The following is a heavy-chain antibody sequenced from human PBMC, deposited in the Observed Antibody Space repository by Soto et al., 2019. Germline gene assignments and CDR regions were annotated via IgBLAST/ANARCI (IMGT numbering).Heavy chain of an antibody. V-gene: IGHV3-21*01. CDR1: GFTFSSYS. J-gene: IGHJ4*02. D-gene: IGHD6-13*01. CDR3: ARDAIAAAGIHDY. Sequence: GESLKISCAASGFTFSSYSMNWVRQAPGKGLEWVSSISSSSSYIYYADSVKGRFTISRDNAKNSLYLQMNSLRAEDTAVYYCARDAIAAAGIHDYWGQGTLVTVSS. CDR2: ISSSSSYI.